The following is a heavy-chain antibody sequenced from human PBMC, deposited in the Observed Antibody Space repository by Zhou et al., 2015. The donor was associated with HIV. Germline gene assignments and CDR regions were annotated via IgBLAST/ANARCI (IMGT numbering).Heavy chain of an antibody. CDR1: GGTFSSYA. Sequence: QVQLVQSGAEVKKPGSSVKVSCKASGGTFSSYAISWVRQAPGQGLEWMGGIIPIFGTANYAQKFQGRVTITADESTSTAYMELSSLRSEDTAVYYCARGGEWSIAAAGTAFDIWGQGTMVTVSS. V-gene: IGHV1-69*01. J-gene: IGHJ3*02. D-gene: IGHD6-13*01. CDR3: ARGGEWSIAAAGTAFDI. CDR2: IIPIFGTA.